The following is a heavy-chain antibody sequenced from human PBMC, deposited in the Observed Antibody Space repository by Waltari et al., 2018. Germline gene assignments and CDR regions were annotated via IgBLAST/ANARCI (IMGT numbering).Heavy chain of an antibody. Sequence: QVQLVQSGAEVKKPGSSVKVSCKASGGTFSSYAISWVRQAPGQGLAWMGRIIPIFGTANYAQKFQGRVTITADKSTSTAYMELSSLRSEDTAVYYCARAQGVVPAAHPGMDVWGQGTTVTVSS. CDR2: IIPIFGTA. J-gene: IGHJ6*02. CDR1: GGTFSSYA. D-gene: IGHD2-2*01. V-gene: IGHV1-69*08. CDR3: ARAQGVVPAAHPGMDV.